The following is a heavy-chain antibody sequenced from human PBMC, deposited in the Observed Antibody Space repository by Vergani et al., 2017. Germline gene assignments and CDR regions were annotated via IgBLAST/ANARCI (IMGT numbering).Heavy chain of an antibody. V-gene: IGHV1-69-2*01. CDR2: VDPEDGET. J-gene: IGHJ4*02. CDR1: GYTFTDYY. Sequence: EVQLVQSGAEVKKPGATVKISCKVSGYTFTDYYMHWVQQAPGKGLEWMGLVDPEDGETIYAEKFQGRVTITVVTVTDTAYIEMSSLRSDDTAVYYCATRAKWGGSFHFDYWGQGTLVTVSS. D-gene: IGHD1-26*01. CDR3: ATRAKWGGSFHFDY.